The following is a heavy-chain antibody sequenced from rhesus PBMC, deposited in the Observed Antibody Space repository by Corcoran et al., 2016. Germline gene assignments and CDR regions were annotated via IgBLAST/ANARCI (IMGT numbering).Heavy chain of an antibody. D-gene: IGHD6-25*01. V-gene: IGHV3-178*01. CDR3: ARVRAADIDY. J-gene: IGHJ4*01. Sequence: EVQLVESGGGLVQPGGSLRLSCAASGFTFSDHYMDWVRQAPGKGLGWVSSINKGGSSTWYANSVTGRFTISRENAKNTLYLQMNSLRAEDTAVYYCARVRAADIDYWGQGVLVTVSS. CDR1: GFTFSDHY. CDR2: INKGGSST.